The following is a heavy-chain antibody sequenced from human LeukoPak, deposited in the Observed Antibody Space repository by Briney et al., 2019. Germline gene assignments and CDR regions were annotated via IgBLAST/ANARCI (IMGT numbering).Heavy chain of an antibody. D-gene: IGHD2-21*01. CDR1: GGTFSSYA. J-gene: IGHJ4*02. V-gene: IGHV1-69*13. CDR2: IIPIFGTA. CDR3: ARVGYCGGDCYSYYFDY. Sequence: GASVKVSCKASGGTFSSYAISWVRQAPGQGLEWMGGIIPIFGTANYAQKFQGRVTITADESTSTAYMELSSLRSGDTAVYYCARVGYCGGDCYSYYFDYWGQGTLVTVSS.